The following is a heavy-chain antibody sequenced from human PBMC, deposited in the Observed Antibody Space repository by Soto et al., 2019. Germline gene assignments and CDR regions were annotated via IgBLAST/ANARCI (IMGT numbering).Heavy chain of an antibody. D-gene: IGHD2-8*01. J-gene: IGHJ3*02. CDR1: GGSISSGDYY. V-gene: IGHV4-30-4*01. CDR3: GRVWGYCTTGVCYTAFDI. CDR2: IYYSGST. Sequence: SETLSLTCTASGGSISSGDYYWSWIRQPPGKGLEWIGYIYYSGSTYYNPSLKSRVTISVDTSKNQFSLKLSSVTAADTAVYYCGRVWGYCTTGVCYTAFDIWGQGTMVTVSS.